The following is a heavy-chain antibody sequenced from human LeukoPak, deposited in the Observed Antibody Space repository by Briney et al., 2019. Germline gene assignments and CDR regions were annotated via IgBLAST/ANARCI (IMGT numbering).Heavy chain of an antibody. CDR1: GFTFSSYA. D-gene: IGHD3-16*01. CDR3: ASSLDGYDYAGVY. Sequence: GGSLRLPCAASGFTFSSYAMHWVRQAPGKGLEWVAVISYDGSNKYYADSVKGRFTISRDNSKNTLYLQMNSLRAEDTAVYYCASSLDGYDYAGVYWGQGTLVTVST. CDR2: ISYDGSNK. V-gene: IGHV3-30-3*01. J-gene: IGHJ4*02.